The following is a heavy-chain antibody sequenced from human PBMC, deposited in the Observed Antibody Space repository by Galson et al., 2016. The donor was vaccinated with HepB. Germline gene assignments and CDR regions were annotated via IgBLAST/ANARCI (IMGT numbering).Heavy chain of an antibody. CDR2: IYSGGST. Sequence: SLRLSCAASGFTVSNNYMSWVRQAPGKGLEWVSLIYSGGSTYYADSVKGRFTISRDNSRNTLYLQMDSLRADDTAVYYCARDRAVRSIDQWGQGALVTVSS. J-gene: IGHJ4*02. V-gene: IGHV3-66*01. CDR1: GFTVSNNY. CDR3: ARDRAVRSIDQ. D-gene: IGHD6-19*01.